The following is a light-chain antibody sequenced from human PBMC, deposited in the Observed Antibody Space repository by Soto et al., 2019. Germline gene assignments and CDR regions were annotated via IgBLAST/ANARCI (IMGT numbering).Light chain of an antibody. CDR3: AAWDDSLNGSV. CDR2: SNN. V-gene: IGLV1-44*01. Sequence: QSALTQPPSASGTPGQRVTISCSGSSSNIGSNTVNWYQQLPGTAPKLLIYSNNQRPSGVPDRFSGSKSGTSASLAISGLXSEDEADYYCAAWDDSLNGSVFGTGTKVTVL. CDR1: SSNIGSNT. J-gene: IGLJ1*01.